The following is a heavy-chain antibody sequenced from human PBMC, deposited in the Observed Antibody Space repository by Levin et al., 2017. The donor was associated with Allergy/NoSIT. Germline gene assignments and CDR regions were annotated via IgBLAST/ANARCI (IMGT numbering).Heavy chain of an antibody. D-gene: IGHD6-6*01. J-gene: IGHJ3*01. CDR1: GYTFSDYY. CDR3: AGDLNTRSSFAFDV. V-gene: IGHV1-2*06. CDR2: ISPNSGGT. Sequence: ASVKVSCKASGYTFSDYYIQWVRQAPGQGLEWMGRISPNSGGTNFAQKFQGRVTMTRDTSINTAYMDLSRLSSDDTAIYYCAGDLNTRSSFAFDVWGQGTMVTVSS.